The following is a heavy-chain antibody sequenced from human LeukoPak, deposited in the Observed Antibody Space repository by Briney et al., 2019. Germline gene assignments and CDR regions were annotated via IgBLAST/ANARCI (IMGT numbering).Heavy chain of an antibody. V-gene: IGHV4-38-2*02. D-gene: IGHD6-13*01. CDR1: GYSISSGYY. CDR3: ARHTAAGTNDAFDI. Sequence: PSETLSLTCTVSGYSISSGYYWGWIRQPPGKGLEWIGSISHSERTHYFPSLKSRVTISLDTSKNQFSLKLSSVTAADTAVYYCARHTAAGTNDAFDIWGQGTMVTVSS. CDR2: ISHSERT. J-gene: IGHJ3*02.